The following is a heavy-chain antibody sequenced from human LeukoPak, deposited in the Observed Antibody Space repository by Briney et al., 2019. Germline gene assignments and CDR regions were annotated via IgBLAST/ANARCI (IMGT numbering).Heavy chain of an antibody. Sequence: GGSLRLSCAVSGFTVSSSYMSWVRQPPGKGLEWVSVIYSGGSTYYADSVKGRFTISRHDSRDTLYLQMNSLRVEDTAAYYCAKNLWPTLITPDFWGQRTMVTVSS. D-gene: IGHD4-23*01. CDR2: IYSGGST. J-gene: IGHJ3*01. V-gene: IGHV3-53*04. CDR1: GFTVSSSY. CDR3: AKNLWPTLITPDF.